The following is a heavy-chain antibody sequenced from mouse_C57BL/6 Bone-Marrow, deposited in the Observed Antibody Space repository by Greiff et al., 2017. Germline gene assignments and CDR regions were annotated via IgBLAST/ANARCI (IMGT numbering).Heavy chain of an antibody. D-gene: IGHD4-1*01. CDR3: TRRNWGYYFDY. J-gene: IGHJ2*01. V-gene: IGHV6-6*01. Sequence: EVQGVESGGGLVQPGGSMKLSCAASGFTFSDAWMDWVRQSPEKGLEWVAEIRNKANNHATYYAESVKGRFTISRDDSKSSVYLQMNSLRAEDTGIYYCTRRNWGYYFDYWGQGTTLTVSS. CDR2: IRNKANNHAT. CDR1: GFTFSDAW.